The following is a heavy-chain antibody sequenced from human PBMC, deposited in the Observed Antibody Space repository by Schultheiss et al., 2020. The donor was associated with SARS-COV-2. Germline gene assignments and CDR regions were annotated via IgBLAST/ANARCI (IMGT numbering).Heavy chain of an antibody. J-gene: IGHJ4*02. CDR2: IYPGDSDT. V-gene: IGHV5-51*01. Sequence: GESLKISCKGSGYSFTSYWIGWVRQMPGKGLEWMGIIYPGDSDTRYSPSFQGQVTISADKSISTAYLQWSSLKASDTAMYYCARDLLGHSSSQADFDYWGQGTLVTVSS. CDR3: ARDLLGHSSSQADFDY. CDR1: GYSFTSYW. D-gene: IGHD6-13*01.